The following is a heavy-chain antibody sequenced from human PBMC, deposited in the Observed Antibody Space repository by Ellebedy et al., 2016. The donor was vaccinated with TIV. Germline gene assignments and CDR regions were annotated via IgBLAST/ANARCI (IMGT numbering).Heavy chain of an antibody. D-gene: IGHD3-10*01. V-gene: IGHV2-5*01. J-gene: IGHJ4*02. CDR2: TYWNDDE. CDR1: GFSFSSRGMG. CDR3: THSLSTKGEYYFDY. Sequence: SGPTLVKPTQTLTLTCTFSGFSFSSRGMGVGWIRQPPGKALEWLALTYWNDDERSRPSLQSRLTITKDTSKNQVLLKMTNMDPVDTATYYCTHSLSTKGEYYFDYWGQGTPVTVSS.